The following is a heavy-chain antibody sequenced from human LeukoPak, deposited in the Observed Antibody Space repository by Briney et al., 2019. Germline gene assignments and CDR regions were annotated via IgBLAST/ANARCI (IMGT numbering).Heavy chain of an antibody. D-gene: IGHD1-26*01. CDR1: GYTFTGYY. CDR2: INPNGGGT. J-gene: IGHJ4*02. Sequence: ASVKVSCKASGYTFTGYYMHWVRQAPGQGLEWMGRINPNGGGTNYAQKFQGRVTMTRDTSISTAYMELSRLRSDDTAVYYCARVGLKERDSDYWGQGTLVTVSS. CDR3: ARVGLKERDSDY. V-gene: IGHV1-2*06.